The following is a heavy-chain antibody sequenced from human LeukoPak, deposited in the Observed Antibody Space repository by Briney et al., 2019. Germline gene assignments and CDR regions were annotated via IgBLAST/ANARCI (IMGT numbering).Heavy chain of an antibody. CDR2: INWSGGST. Sequence: GGSLRLSCTASGFAFDEHGMSWVRQVPGKGLEWVSGINWSGGSTGYADPLRGRFTIPRDNDKNSLYLQMDSLRAEDTALYYCARAPITSPFYFDYWGQGTLVTVSS. V-gene: IGHV3-20*04. CDR1: GFAFDEHG. D-gene: IGHD2-2*01. J-gene: IGHJ4*02. CDR3: ARAPITSPFYFDY.